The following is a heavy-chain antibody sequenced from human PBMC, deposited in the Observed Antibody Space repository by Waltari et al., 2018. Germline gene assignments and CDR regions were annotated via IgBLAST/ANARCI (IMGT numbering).Heavy chain of an antibody. CDR1: GVTFAEFG. Sequence: QVQLVESGGGVVQPGKSLRLSCEASGVTFAEFGMHWVRQAPGKGLQWVAVIWYDGSIQHYAESVKGRFTISRDNAENILNLEMSGLRVEDTAVYYCARKEAGLLDAFDIWGQGTMVTVSS. D-gene: IGHD2-15*01. V-gene: IGHV3-33*01. CDR3: ARKEAGLLDAFDI. J-gene: IGHJ3*02. CDR2: IWYDGSIQ.